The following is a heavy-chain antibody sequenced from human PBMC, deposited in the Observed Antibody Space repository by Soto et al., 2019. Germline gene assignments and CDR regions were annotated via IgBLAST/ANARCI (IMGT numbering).Heavy chain of an antibody. CDR2: ISHDGTTK. CDR1: EFTFSGYT. D-gene: IGHD4-17*01. Sequence: QVQLVESGGVVVQPGGSLRLSCAAFEFTFSGYTMHWVRQAPGKGLEWVAGISHDGTTKYYADSVKGRFTISRDNSKKTLYLQMSSLRPEDTAVYYCARDDYGDLWGRGPLVTVSS. CDR3: ARDDYGDL. V-gene: IGHV3-30*04. J-gene: IGHJ5*02.